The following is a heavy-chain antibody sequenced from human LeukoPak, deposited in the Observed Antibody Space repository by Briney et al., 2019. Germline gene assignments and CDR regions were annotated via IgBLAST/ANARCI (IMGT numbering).Heavy chain of an antibody. V-gene: IGHV3-48*01. CDR1: GFTFSSYS. J-gene: IGHJ4*02. D-gene: IGHD2-2*02. CDR2: ISSSSTI. CDR3: ARRYQLPYGGFDY. Sequence: GGSLRLSCAASGFTFSSYSMNWVRQAPGKGLEWVSYISSSSTIYYADSVKGRFTISRDNAKNSLYLQMNSLRAEDTAVYYCARRYQLPYGGFDYWGQGTLVTVSS.